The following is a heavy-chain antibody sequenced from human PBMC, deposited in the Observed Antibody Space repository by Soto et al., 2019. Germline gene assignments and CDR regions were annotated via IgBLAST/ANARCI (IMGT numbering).Heavy chain of an antibody. D-gene: IGHD2-2*02. Sequence: GEALKISCKGSGYSFTSYWISWVRQMPGKGLELMGMIGPSDSYTNYSPSFQGHVTISAYKSIINAYLQWSSLKASDTAMYYCARRRVVPAAIGVRYYYYGMDXWGQGTTLTVS. CDR2: IGPSDSYT. J-gene: IGHJ6*02. CDR1: GYSFTSYW. V-gene: IGHV5-10-1*01. CDR3: ARRRVVPAAIGVRYYYYGMDX.